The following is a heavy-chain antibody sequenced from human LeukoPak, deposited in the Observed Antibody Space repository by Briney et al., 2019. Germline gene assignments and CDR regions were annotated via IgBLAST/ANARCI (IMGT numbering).Heavy chain of an antibody. J-gene: IGHJ3*02. Sequence: SETLSLTCTVSGGSISSYYWSWMRQPPGEGLEWIGYIYYSGSTNYNPSLKSRVSISVDTSKNQFSLKLSSVTAADTAVYYCARDCSSTSCYVDDAFDIWGQGTMVTVSS. CDR1: GGSISSYY. D-gene: IGHD2-2*01. CDR3: ARDCSSTSCYVDDAFDI. V-gene: IGHV4-59*01. CDR2: IYYSGST.